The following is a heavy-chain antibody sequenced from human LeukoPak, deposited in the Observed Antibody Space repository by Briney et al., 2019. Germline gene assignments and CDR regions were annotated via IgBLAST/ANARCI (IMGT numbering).Heavy chain of an antibody. Sequence: GGSLRLSCAVSGFTFSGFWMSWSRQAPGKGLEWVASISSDGSEGYYADVVKGRFTISRDNAKNSLYLQINSLRAEDTAVYYCARSSYSSSSSVWGQGTMVTVSP. CDR2: ISSDGSEG. CDR3: ARSSYSSSSSV. J-gene: IGHJ3*01. CDR1: GFTFSGFW. V-gene: IGHV3-7*03. D-gene: IGHD6-6*01.